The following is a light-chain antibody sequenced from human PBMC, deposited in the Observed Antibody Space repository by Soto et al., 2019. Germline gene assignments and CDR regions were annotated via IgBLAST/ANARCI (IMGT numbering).Light chain of an antibody. CDR2: AAS. Sequence: DIQMTQSPSSLSASVGDRVTISCRASQSISSYLNWYQQKPGRAPKLLIYAASNLQSGVPSRFSGSGSGTDFSLTIISLHPEAFATNYCQHSYSFPRTFGQGTKVEIK. V-gene: IGKV1-39*01. CDR1: QSISSY. J-gene: IGKJ2*01. CDR3: QHSYSFPRT.